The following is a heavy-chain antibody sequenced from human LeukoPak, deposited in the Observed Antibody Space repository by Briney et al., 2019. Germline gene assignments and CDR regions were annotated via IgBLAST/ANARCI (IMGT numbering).Heavy chain of an antibody. D-gene: IGHD5-24*01. CDR2: ISGSGGST. J-gene: IGHJ4*02. CDR1: GFTFSSYA. V-gene: IGHV3-23*01. Sequence: GGSLRLSCAASGFTFSSYAMTWVRQAPGKGLEWVSSISGSGGSTNYADSVKGRFTISRDNSKNTLYLQMNSLRAEDTAVYYCAKLPGEMATAWHFDYWGQGTLVTVSS. CDR3: AKLPGEMATAWHFDY.